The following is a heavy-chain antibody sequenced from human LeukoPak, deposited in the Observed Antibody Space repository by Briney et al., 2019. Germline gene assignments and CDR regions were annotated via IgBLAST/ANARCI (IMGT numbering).Heavy chain of an antibody. V-gene: IGHV4-61*02. CDR3: ARGGLLNGFDP. Sequence: PSETLSLTCTVSGDSFSSVSYYWSWIRQPAGKGLEWIGRIYATGSTNYNPSLKSRVTISVDTSRNQFSLKLSSVTAADTAVYYCARGGLLNGFDPWGQGTLVTVSS. D-gene: IGHD1-26*01. CDR1: GDSFSSVSYY. CDR2: IYATGST. J-gene: IGHJ5*02.